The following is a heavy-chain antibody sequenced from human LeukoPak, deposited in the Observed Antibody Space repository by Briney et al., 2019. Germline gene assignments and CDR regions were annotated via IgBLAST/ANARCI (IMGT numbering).Heavy chain of an antibody. J-gene: IGHJ4*02. CDR1: GFTFDDYA. D-gene: IGHD3-9*01. CDR3: AKDLQDDILTGYVDC. V-gene: IGHV3-9*01. Sequence: TGGSLRLSCAASGFTFDDYAMHWVRQAPGKGLEWVSGISWNSGSIGYADSVKGRFTISRDNAKNSLYLQMNSLRAEDTALYYCAKDLQDDILTGYVDCWGQGTLVTVSS. CDR2: ISWNSGSI.